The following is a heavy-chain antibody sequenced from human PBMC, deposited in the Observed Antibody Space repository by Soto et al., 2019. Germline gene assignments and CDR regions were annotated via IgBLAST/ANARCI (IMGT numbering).Heavy chain of an antibody. V-gene: IGHV3-23*01. CDR2: ISGSAGTT. CDR1: GFTFSSFG. Sequence: PGGSLRLSCAASGFTFSSFGLAWVRQAPGKGLECVSSISGSAGTTYYADSVKGRFTISRDNSKNTLFLQINSLRAEDTAIYYCAKPSRGGFGSGSYFPFDFWGQGTLVTAPQ. J-gene: IGHJ4*02. D-gene: IGHD3-10*01. CDR3: AKPSRGGFGSGSYFPFDF.